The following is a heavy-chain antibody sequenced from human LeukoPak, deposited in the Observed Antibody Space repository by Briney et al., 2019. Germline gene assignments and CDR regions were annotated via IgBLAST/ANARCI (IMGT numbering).Heavy chain of an antibody. J-gene: IGHJ6*03. CDR1: GGTFSSYA. D-gene: IGHD5-18*01. V-gene: IGHV1-69*05. CDR3: ARDRGYSYGYRFYYYYMDV. Sequence: SVKVSCKASGGTFSSYAISWVRQAPGQGLEWMGRIIPIFGTANYAQKFQGRVTITTDESTSTAYMELSSLRSEDTAVYYCARDRGYSYGYRFYYYYMDVWGKGTTVTVSS. CDR2: IIPIFGTA.